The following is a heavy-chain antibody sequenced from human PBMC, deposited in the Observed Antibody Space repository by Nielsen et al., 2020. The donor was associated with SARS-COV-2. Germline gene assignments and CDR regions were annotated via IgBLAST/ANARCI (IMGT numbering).Heavy chain of an antibody. J-gene: IGHJ4*02. D-gene: IGHD7-27*01. CDR1: GFTFDDYA. CDR2: ISWNSGSI. V-gene: IGHV3-9*01. Sequence: SLKISCAASGFTFDDYAMHWVRQAPGKGLEWVSGISWNSGSIGYADSVKGRFTISRDNAKNSLYLQMNSLRAEDTALYYCAKESLGSIYFDYWGQGTLVTVSS. CDR3: AKESLGSIYFDY.